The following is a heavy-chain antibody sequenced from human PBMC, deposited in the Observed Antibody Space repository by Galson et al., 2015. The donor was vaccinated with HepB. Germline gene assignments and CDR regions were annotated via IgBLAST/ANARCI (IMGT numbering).Heavy chain of an antibody. D-gene: IGHD6-13*01. V-gene: IGHV1-8*01. Sequence: SVKVSCKASGYTFTSYDINWVRQATGQGLEWMGWMNPNSGNTGYAQKFQGRVTMTRNTSISTAYMELSSLRSEDTAVYYCASGGSWQRDYYYGMDVWGQGTTVTVSS. CDR3: ASGGSWQRDYYYGMDV. CDR2: MNPNSGNT. CDR1: GYTFTSYD. J-gene: IGHJ6*02.